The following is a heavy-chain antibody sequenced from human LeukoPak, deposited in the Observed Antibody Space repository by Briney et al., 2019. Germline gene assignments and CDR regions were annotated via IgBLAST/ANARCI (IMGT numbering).Heavy chain of an antibody. CDR3: TRDWMTAMKIDCFDP. J-gene: IGHJ5*02. V-gene: IGHV1-18*01. CDR1: GYTFTSYG. CDR2: VSTYSDKT. Sequence: VASVTVSCEASGYTFTSYGISWVRQAPGQGLEWVGWVSTYSDKTHYAQKFQGRVTMTRDTSTTTAYMELRSLTSDDTAVYYCTRDWMTAMKIDCFDPWGQGTLVTVSS. D-gene: IGHD2-21*02.